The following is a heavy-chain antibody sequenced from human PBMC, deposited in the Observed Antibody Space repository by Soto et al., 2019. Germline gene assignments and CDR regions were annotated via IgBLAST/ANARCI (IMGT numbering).Heavy chain of an antibody. CDR3: AIIAAAGIEKLFDY. V-gene: IGHV4-39*01. CDR2: IYYSGST. J-gene: IGHJ4*02. Sequence: ASETLSLTCTVSGGSISSSSYYWGWIRQPPGKGLEWIGSIYYSGSTYYNPSLKSRVTISVDTSKNQFSLKLSSVTAADTAVYYCAIIAAAGIEKLFDYWGQGTLVTVSS. CDR1: GGSISSSSYY. D-gene: IGHD6-13*01.